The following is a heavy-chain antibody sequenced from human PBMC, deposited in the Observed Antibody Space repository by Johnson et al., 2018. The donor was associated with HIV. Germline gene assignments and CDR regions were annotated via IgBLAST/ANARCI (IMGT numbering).Heavy chain of an antibody. CDR2: ISRSGSTI. J-gene: IGHJ3*02. V-gene: IGHV3-48*04. D-gene: IGHD5-24*01. CDR1: GFTFSNYW. Sequence: VQLVESGGGVVQPGRSLRLSCAASGFTFSNYWMTWVRQAPGRGLEWVSYISRSGSTITYADSVKGRFTISRDNTKNSLYLQMNSLGAEDTAVNYCARERGGQRWQQFFDAFDTWGQGTMVTVSS. CDR3: ARERGGQRWQQFFDAFDT.